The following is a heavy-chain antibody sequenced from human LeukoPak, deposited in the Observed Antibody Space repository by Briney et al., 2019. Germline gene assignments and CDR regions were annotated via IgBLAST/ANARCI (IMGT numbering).Heavy chain of an antibody. CDR2: ISSSSSYI. Sequence: GGSLRLSCAASGFTFSSYSMNWVRQAPGKGLEWVSSISSSSSYIYYADSVKGRFTISRDNAKNSLYLQMNSLRAEDTAVYYCAREDYYGSGSYWPNYYYGMDVWGQGTTVTVSS. CDR3: AREDYYGSGSYWPNYYYGMDV. D-gene: IGHD3-10*01. V-gene: IGHV3-21*01. J-gene: IGHJ6*02. CDR1: GFTFSSYS.